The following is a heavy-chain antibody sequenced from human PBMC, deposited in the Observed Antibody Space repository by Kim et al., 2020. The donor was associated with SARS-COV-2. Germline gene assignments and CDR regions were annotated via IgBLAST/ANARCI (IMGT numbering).Heavy chain of an antibody. D-gene: IGHD5-18*01. V-gene: IGHV1-3*01. J-gene: IGHJ4*02. CDR3: TRDPVGYNYAFDS. Sequence: SQRFQGRVTITGDTAATTAYMELSSLTYEDTAVYYCTRDPVGYNYAFDSWGQGTLVTVSS.